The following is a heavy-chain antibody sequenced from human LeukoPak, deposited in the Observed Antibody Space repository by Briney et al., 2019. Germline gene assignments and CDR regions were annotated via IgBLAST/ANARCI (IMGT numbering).Heavy chain of an antibody. CDR1: GDSTSRGSYY. CDR2: IYSNGDT. CDR3: ASRHSKQQPYYYYMDI. Sequence: SETLSLTCTLSGDSTSRGSYYCSWVRQPAGNGLEWLGRIYSNGDTKFNPSLKSRVTISLDTSKNQFSLKLSSATAADTAVYYCASRHSKQQPYYYYMDIWGKGTTVTVSS. V-gene: IGHV4-61*02. J-gene: IGHJ6*03. D-gene: IGHD6-13*01.